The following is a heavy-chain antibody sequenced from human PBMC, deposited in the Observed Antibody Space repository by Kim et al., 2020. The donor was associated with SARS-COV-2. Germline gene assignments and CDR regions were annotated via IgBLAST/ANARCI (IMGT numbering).Heavy chain of an antibody. D-gene: IGHD2-15*01. CDR2: IRYSGTT. Sequence: SETLSLTCTVSGGPITTSSAYWGWIRQPPGKGLEWIGHIRYSGTTYYNPSLQSRVAISVDTSKKQFSLRLNSLIAADTAIYYCARGFSASYIVMCVWGQG. V-gene: IGHV4-39*01. J-gene: IGHJ3*01. CDR3: ARGFSASYIVMCV. CDR1: GGPITTSSAY.